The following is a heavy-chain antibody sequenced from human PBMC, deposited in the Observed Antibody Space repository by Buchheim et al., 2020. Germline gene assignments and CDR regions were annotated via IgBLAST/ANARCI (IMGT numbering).Heavy chain of an antibody. CDR3: ARVQMATTLDS. Sequence: VQLVESGGGLVQPGGSLRLSCVASGFTFVNYEMIWVRQAPGKGLEWVSYISSGGRSTLYYAESVRGRFTISRDNTRNSLFLEMNSLRAEDTALYYCARVQMATTLDSWGQGT. CDR1: GFTFVNYE. J-gene: IGHJ4*02. CDR2: ISSGGRSTL. V-gene: IGHV3-48*03. D-gene: IGHD5-24*01.